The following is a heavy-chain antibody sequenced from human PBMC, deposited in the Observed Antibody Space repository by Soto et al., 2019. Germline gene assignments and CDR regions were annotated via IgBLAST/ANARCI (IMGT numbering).Heavy chain of an antibody. J-gene: IGHJ4*02. CDR2: ISSSSSYI. CDR3: ARGIAVAVTTLDY. CDR1: GSTFSSYS. D-gene: IGHD6-19*01. V-gene: IGHV3-21*01. Sequence: PGGSLRLSCAASGSTFSSYSMNWVRQAPGKGLEWVSSISSSSSYIYYADSVKGRFTISRDNAKNSLYLQMNSLRAEDTAVYYCARGIAVAVTTLDYWGQGTLVTVSS.